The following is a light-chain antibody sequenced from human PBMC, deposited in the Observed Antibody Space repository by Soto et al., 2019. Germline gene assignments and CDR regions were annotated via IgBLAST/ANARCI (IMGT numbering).Light chain of an antibody. CDR2: DVS. Sequence: QSVLTQPASVSGSPGQSISISCTGTTSDVGRYNYVSWYQQHPGKAPKLMIYDVSYWPSWVSNRFSGSKSGITASLTISGLQAEDEADYYCNSFTTSSTYVFGTGTKLTVL. V-gene: IGLV2-14*03. J-gene: IGLJ1*01. CDR3: NSFTTSSTYV. CDR1: TSDVGRYNY.